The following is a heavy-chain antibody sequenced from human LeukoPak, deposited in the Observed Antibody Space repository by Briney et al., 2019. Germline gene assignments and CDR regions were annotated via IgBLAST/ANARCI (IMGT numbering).Heavy chain of an antibody. CDR1: GYSISSGYY. CDR3: AREGEAPGYFDY. V-gene: IGHV4-38-2*02. D-gene: IGHD3-16*01. CDR2: IYHSGST. J-gene: IGHJ4*02. Sequence: SETLSLTCTVSGYSISSGYYWGWIRQPPGKGLEWIGSIYHSGSTYYNPSLKSRVTISVDTSKNQFSLKLSSVTAADTAVYYCAREGEAPGYFDYWGQGTLVTVSS.